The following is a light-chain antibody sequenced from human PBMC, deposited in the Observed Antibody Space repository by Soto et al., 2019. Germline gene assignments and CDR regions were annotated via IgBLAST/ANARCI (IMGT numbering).Light chain of an antibody. J-gene: IGKJ4*01. Sequence: DIQMTQSPSSLSASVGDRVTVTCHASQDITNYLNWYQQKPGKAPKLLIYGASNLEVGVPSRFSGGGSGTDFTFTISSLQPEDLATYSGQPYDSLPLTFGGGTKVEIK. CDR2: GAS. CDR3: QPYDSLPLT. V-gene: IGKV1-33*01. CDR1: QDITNY.